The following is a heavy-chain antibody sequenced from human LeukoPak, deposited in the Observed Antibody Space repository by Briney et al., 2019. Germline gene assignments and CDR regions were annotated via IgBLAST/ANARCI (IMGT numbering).Heavy chain of an antibody. J-gene: IGHJ4*02. CDR1: GFTFSSYA. V-gene: IGHV3-30-3*01. D-gene: IGHD2-2*02. CDR3: AREHMTYTLFDY. CDR2: ISYDGSSE. Sequence: GGSLRLSCAASGFTFSSYAMHWVRQSPGKGLELVAVISYDGSSEYYADSVKGRFTISRDNSKNTLYLQMHSLRAEDTAVYYCAREHMTYTLFDYWGQGTLVTVSS.